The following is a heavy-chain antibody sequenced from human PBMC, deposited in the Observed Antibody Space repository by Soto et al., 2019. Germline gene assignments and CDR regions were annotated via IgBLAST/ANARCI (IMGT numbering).Heavy chain of an antibody. V-gene: IGHV3-21*01. CDR2: ISSSSSYI. CDR3: LRGGRGYTKDDTLDI. CDR1: GFTFSSYS. D-gene: IGHD2-2*02. Sequence: GGSLRLSCAASGFTFSSYSMNWVRQAPGKGLEWVSSISSSSSYIYYADSVKGRFTISRDNAKNSLYLQMNSLRAEDTAVYYCLRGGRGYTKDDTLDIWGQGTMVTVSS. J-gene: IGHJ3*02.